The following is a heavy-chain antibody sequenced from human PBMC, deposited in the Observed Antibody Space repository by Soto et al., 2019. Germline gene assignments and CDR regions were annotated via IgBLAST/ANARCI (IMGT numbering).Heavy chain of an antibody. CDR2: IYYSGST. D-gene: IGHD1-1*01. CDR1: GGSISSYY. Sequence: SETLSLTCTVSGGSISSYYWSWIRQPPGKGLEWIGYIYYSGSTNYNPSLKSRVTISVDTSNNQFSLKLSSVTAADTTVYYCARHLRRDGYNYYFDYWGQGTLVTVSS. J-gene: IGHJ4*02. CDR3: ARHLRRDGYNYYFDY. V-gene: IGHV4-59*08.